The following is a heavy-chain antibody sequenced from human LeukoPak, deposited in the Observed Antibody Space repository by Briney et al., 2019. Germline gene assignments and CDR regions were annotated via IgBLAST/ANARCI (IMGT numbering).Heavy chain of an antibody. Sequence: GGSLRLSCAVSGFTVSGNYMSWDRQAPGKGLEWVSVIYSGGSTYYADSVKGRFTISRHNSKNTLYLQMNSLRAEDTAVYYCARGKPIVRATRTLDYWGQGTLVTVSS. D-gene: IGHD1-26*01. CDR3: ARGKPIVRATRTLDY. CDR2: IYSGGST. J-gene: IGHJ4*02. CDR1: GFTVSGNY. V-gene: IGHV3-53*04.